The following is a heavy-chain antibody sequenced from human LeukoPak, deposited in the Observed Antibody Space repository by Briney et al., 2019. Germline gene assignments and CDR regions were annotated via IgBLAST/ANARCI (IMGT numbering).Heavy chain of an antibody. D-gene: IGHD5-18*01. CDR3: AGYTEATFQFYY. CDR1: GFTFSSYA. CDR2: ISYDGSNK. V-gene: IGHV3-30*04. J-gene: IGHJ4*02. Sequence: GGSLRLSCAASGFTFSSYAMHWVRQAPGKGLEWVAVISYDGSNKYYADSVKGRFTISRDNSKNTLYLQMNSLRAEDTAVYYCAGYTEATFQFYYWGQGTLVTVSS.